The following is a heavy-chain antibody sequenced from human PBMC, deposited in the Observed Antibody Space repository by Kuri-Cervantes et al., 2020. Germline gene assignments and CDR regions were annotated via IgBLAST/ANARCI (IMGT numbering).Heavy chain of an antibody. D-gene: IGHD3-10*01. CDR3: ARDQPWFGELLLSPGIPGPI. Sequence: SVKVSCKASGGTFSSYAISWVRQAPGQGLEWMGGIIPIFGTANYAQKFQGRVTITADESTSTAYMELRSLRSGDTAVYYCARDQPWFGELLLSPGIPGPIWGQGTMVTVSS. J-gene: IGHJ3*02. CDR1: GGTFSSYA. CDR2: IIPIFGTA. V-gene: IGHV1-69*13.